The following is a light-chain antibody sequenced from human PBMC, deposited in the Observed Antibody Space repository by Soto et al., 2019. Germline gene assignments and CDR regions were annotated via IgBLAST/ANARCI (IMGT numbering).Light chain of an antibody. V-gene: IGKV1-27*01. J-gene: IGKJ4*01. CDR1: QGISNH. Sequence: DIQMTQSPSSLSTSVGDRVTITCRASQGISNHLAWYQQRPGKLPKLLIYAASILQSGVPSRFSGSGSGTDFTLTISSLQPEDVAIYYCQKFTSAPFTFGGGTKVDIK. CDR2: AAS. CDR3: QKFTSAPFT.